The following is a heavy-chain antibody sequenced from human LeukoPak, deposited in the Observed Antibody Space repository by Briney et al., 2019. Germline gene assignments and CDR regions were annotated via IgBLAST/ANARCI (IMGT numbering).Heavy chain of an antibody. D-gene: IGHD1-26*01. CDR1: GFTFSIYW. CDR3: ARDSSGSYDY. Sequence: GGSLRLSCAASGFTFSIYWMHWVRQAPGTGLVWVSRISNDGSATIYVDSVKGRFTISRDNAKNTLYLQMNSLRAEVTAVYYCARDSSGSYDYWGQGTLVTVSS. J-gene: IGHJ4*02. CDR2: ISNDGSAT. V-gene: IGHV3-74*01.